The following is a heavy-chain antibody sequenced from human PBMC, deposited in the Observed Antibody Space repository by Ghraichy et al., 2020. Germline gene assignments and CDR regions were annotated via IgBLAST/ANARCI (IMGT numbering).Heavy chain of an antibody. CDR2: IRYDGSNK. CDR1: GFTFSSYG. V-gene: IGHV3-30*02. D-gene: IGHD6-19*01. J-gene: IGHJ4*02. Sequence: GGSLRLSCAASGFTFSSYGMHWVRQAPGKGLEWVAFIRYDGSNKYYADSVKGRFTISRDNSKNTLYLQMNSLRAEDTAVYYCAKDPLAVAQPALDYWGQGTLVTVSS. CDR3: AKDPLAVAQPALDY.